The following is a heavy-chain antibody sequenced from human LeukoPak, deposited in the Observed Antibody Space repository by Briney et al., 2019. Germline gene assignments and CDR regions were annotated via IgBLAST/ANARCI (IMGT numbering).Heavy chain of an antibody. CDR1: GFTFSTYW. V-gene: IGHV3-30*18. D-gene: IGHD6-19*01. CDR2: ISYDGSNK. J-gene: IGHJ4*02. Sequence: GGSLRLSCAASGFTFSTYWMSWVRQAPGKGLEWVAVISYDGSNKYYADSVKGRFTISRDNSKNTLYLQMNSLRAEDTAVYYCAKADLIAVAGNLGGWGQGTLVTVSS. CDR3: AKADLIAVAGNLGG.